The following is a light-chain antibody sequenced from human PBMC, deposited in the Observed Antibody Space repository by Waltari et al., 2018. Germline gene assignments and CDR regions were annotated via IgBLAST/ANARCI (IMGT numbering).Light chain of an antibody. CDR2: EGT. CDR3: SSYAGNPV. CDR1: SSDFGGSNY. Sequence: QSALTQPPSASGSPGQSVTISCTGTSSDFGGSNYVSWYQHHPGKAPKVIFYEGTKRPSGVPVRFSASRFGNTASLTVSGLQAEDEADYYCSSYAGNPVFGGGTKLTVL. V-gene: IGLV2-8*01. J-gene: IGLJ3*02.